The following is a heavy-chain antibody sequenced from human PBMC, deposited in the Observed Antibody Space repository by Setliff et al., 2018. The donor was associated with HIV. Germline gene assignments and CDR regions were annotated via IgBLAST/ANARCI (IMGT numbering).Heavy chain of an antibody. CDR3: ARDFGGYCSSMSCPGLFDP. CDR1: GGSFTSYT. Sequence: GASVKVSCKASGGSFTSYTFSWVRQAPGQGLEWMGRIIPIVTIAHYAEQFVGRVTITADESTSTTYMELSSLRSEDTAVYYCARDFGGYCSSMSCPGLFDPWGQGTLVTVSS. V-gene: IGHV1-69*04. CDR2: IIPIVTIA. D-gene: IGHD2-2*01. J-gene: IGHJ5*02.